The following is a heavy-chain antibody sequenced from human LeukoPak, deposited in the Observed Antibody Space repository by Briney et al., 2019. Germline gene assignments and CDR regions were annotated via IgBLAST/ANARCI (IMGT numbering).Heavy chain of an antibody. Sequence: GGSLRLSCAASGLTFSRFAMSWVRQAPGKGLEWVSTISGSGDTTYYADSVKGRFTISRDNGKNSLYLQMNSLRDEDTAVYYCARGFTSGSYYFDYWGQGTLVTVSS. CDR2: ISGSGDTT. J-gene: IGHJ4*02. D-gene: IGHD1-26*01. CDR3: ARGFTSGSYYFDY. V-gene: IGHV3-23*01. CDR1: GLTFSRFA.